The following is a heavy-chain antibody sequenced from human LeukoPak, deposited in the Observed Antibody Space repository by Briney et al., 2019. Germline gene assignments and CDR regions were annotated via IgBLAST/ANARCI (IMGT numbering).Heavy chain of an antibody. D-gene: IGHD3-3*01. CDR1: GGSISSYY. CDR2: IYTSGST. J-gene: IGHJ4*02. CDR3: ARLHYDFWSGYYPYFDY. Sequence: SETLSLTCTVSGGSISSYYWSWIRQPPGKGLEWIGYIYTSGSTNYNPSLKSRVTISVDTSKNQFSLELSSVTAADTAVYYCARLHYDFWSGYYPYFDYWGQGTLVTVPS. V-gene: IGHV4-4*09.